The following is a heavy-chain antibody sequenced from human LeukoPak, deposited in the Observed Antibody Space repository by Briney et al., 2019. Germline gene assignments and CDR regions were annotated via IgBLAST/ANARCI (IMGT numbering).Heavy chain of an antibody. D-gene: IGHD1-26*01. V-gene: IGHV3-7*01. CDR3: ARHSGTYYDY. Sequence: GGSLRLSCAASGFIFSRYWMSWVRQAQGKWLEWVGNVKQDGSEQYYVDSVKGRFTISRDNAKNSLYMQMNNLRAEDTAVYYCARHSGTYYDYWGQGILVTVSS. J-gene: IGHJ4*02. CDR2: VKQDGSEQ. CDR1: GFIFSRYW.